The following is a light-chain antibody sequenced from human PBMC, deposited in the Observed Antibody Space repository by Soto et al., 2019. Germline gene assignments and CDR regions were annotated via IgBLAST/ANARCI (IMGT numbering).Light chain of an antibody. V-gene: IGLV2-23*01. Sequence: QSVLTQPASVSGSPGQSITISCTGPSSDVGSYNLVSWYQQHPGKVPKLMIYEGSKRPSGVSNRFSVSRSGNTASLTISGLQAEDEADYYCCSYVDSSTVYVFGTGTKVTVL. CDR1: SSDVGSYNL. J-gene: IGLJ1*01. CDR2: EGS. CDR3: CSYVDSSTVYV.